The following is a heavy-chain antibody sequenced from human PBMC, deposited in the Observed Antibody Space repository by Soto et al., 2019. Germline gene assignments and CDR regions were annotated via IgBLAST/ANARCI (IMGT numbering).Heavy chain of an antibody. V-gene: IGHV4-39*01. CDR2: IYYSGGT. J-gene: IGHJ4*02. CDR1: GASISTSSSYY. CDR3: ARQYITVFGVINFKTALDYFDF. D-gene: IGHD3-3*01. Sequence: TLSLTCSVSGASISTSSSYYWGWIRQPPGKGLEWIGSIYYSGGTYFNPSLKSRVTMSIDTSKDQFSLTLSSVTAADTAIYYCARQYITVFGVINFKTALDYFDFWGQGALVTVSS.